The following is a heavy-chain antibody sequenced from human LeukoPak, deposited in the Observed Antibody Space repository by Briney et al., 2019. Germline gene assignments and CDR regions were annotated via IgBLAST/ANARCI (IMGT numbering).Heavy chain of an antibody. CDR1: GFTFSTYG. CDR3: ARAGYSSTWYSRYFDL. Sequence: GGSLRLSCAASGFTFSTYGMSWVRQAPGKGLEWVSGIGTAGDIYYPGSVKGRFTISRENAKNSLYLQVNSLRAGDTAVYYCARAGYSSTWYSRYFDLWGRGTLVTVSS. CDR2: IGTAGDI. D-gene: IGHD6-13*01. J-gene: IGHJ2*01. V-gene: IGHV3-13*01.